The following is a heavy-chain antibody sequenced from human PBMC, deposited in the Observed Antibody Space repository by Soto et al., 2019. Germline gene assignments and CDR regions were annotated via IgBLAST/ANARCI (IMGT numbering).Heavy chain of an antibody. D-gene: IGHD1-26*01. CDR1: GFVFSDYG. J-gene: IGHJ6*02. Sequence: QMNLVESGGGVVQPGRSLRLSCAASGFVFSDYGMHWVRQAPGKGLEWVALITNDGNNEYYRESVKGRFSISRGRSMNTVDLLMNSLRPEDTGVYYCAKEGPGGGRHFYYAMDVWGQGTTVTVSS. V-gene: IGHV3-30*18. CDR3: AKEGPGGGRHFYYAMDV. CDR2: ITNDGNNE.